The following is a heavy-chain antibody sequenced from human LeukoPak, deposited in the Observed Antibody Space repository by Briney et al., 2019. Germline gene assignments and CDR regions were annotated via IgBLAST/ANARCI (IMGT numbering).Heavy chain of an antibody. CDR3: ARDSGSYLHAFDI. CDR2: ISSSSSYI. CDR1: GFTFGSYS. Sequence: GGSLRLSCAASGFTFGSYSMSWVRQAPRKGLEWVSSISSSSSYIYYADSVKGRFTISRDNAKNSLYLQMNSLRAEDTAVYYCARDSGSYLHAFDIWGQGTMVTVSS. V-gene: IGHV3-21*01. D-gene: IGHD1-26*01. J-gene: IGHJ3*02.